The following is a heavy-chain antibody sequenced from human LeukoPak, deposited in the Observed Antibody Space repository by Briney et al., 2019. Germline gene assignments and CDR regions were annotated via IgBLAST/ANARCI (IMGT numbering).Heavy chain of an antibody. J-gene: IGHJ4*02. CDR1: GGSISSYY. V-gene: IGHV4-34*01. CDR3: ARVGYSGYGYRLKYYFDY. Sequence: TSETLSLTCTVSGGSISSYYWSWIRQPPGKGLEWIGEINHSGSTNYNPSLKSRVTISVDMSKNQFSLKLSSVTAADTAVYYCARVGYSGYGYRLKYYFDYWGQGTLVTVSS. CDR2: INHSGST. D-gene: IGHD5-12*01.